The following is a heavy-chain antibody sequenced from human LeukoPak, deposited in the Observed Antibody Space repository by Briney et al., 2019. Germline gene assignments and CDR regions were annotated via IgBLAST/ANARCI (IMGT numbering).Heavy chain of an antibody. V-gene: IGHV3-33*08. D-gene: IGHD3-10*01. Sequence: PAKSLRLSCAASGFTFSSYAMHWVRQAPGKGLEWVAVIWSDGNNKYYGDSVKGRFTISRDNSKNTLYLQMDSLTAEDTAVYYCATERGGSFYYGMDVWGQGTTVTVSS. CDR1: GFTFSSYA. CDR2: IWSDGNNK. CDR3: ATERGGSFYYGMDV. J-gene: IGHJ6*02.